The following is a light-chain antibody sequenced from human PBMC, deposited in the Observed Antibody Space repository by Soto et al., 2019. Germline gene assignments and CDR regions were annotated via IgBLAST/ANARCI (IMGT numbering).Light chain of an antibody. J-gene: IGLJ1*01. V-gene: IGLV1-44*01. CDR1: SSIIGTSS. Sequence: QSVRTQPHAASGTPGQRVTISCSGSSSIIGTSSVHWFQQLPGTAPKLLISTTNQRPSGVPERFSGSKSGTSASLAISGLQSEDQADYYCAAWDDSLNGHVFGTGTKVTVL. CDR2: TTN. CDR3: AAWDDSLNGHV.